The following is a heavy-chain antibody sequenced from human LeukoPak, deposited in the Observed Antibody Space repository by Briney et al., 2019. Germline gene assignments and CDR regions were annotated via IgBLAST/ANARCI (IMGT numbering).Heavy chain of an antibody. CDR3: ARRVGSGWPVQH. V-gene: IGHV1-8*01. Sequence: ASVKVSCKASGYTFSSYGINWVRQATGQGLEWMGWMNPNSGNTGYAPKFQGRLNMTRNTSIDTAYMELSSLRSDDTAVYYCARRVGSGWPVQHWGQGTLVTVSS. CDR2: MNPNSGNT. J-gene: IGHJ1*01. D-gene: IGHD6-19*01. CDR1: GYTFSSYG.